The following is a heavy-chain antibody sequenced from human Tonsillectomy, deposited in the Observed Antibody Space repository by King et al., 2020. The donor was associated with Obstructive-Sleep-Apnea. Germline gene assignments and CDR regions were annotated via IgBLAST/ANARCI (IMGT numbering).Heavy chain of an antibody. J-gene: IGHJ2*01. CDR2: INHRGST. CDR3: ARVPLSYDGSGSNWDFDL. Sequence: VQLQQWGAGLLKPSEILSLTCAVYGGSFSDYYWSWIRQPPGKGLEWIGEINHRGSTSYSPSLKSRVTISVDTSKNQFSLKLSSVTAADTAVYYCARVPLSYDGSGSNWDFDLWGRGTLVTVSS. V-gene: IGHV4-34*01. D-gene: IGHD3-10*01. CDR1: GGSFSDYY.